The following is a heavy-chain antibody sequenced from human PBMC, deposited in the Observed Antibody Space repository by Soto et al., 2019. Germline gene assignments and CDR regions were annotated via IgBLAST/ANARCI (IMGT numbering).Heavy chain of an antibody. CDR3: AREYPAYYDILTGYRALDAFDI. V-gene: IGHV3-74*01. D-gene: IGHD3-9*01. Sequence: PGGSLRLSCAASGFTFSSYWMHWVRQAPGKGLVWVSRINSDGSSTSYADSVKGRFTISRDNAKNTLYLQMNSLRAEDTAVYYCAREYPAYYDILTGYRALDAFDIWGQGTMVTVSS. J-gene: IGHJ3*02. CDR2: INSDGSST. CDR1: GFTFSSYW.